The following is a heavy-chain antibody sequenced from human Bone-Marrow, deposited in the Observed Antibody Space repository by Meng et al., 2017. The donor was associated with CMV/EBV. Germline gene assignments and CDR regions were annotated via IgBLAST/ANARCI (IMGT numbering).Heavy chain of an antibody. CDR3: ARVGYCSSTSCYTLSWTHTDYYYYGMDV. J-gene: IGHJ6*02. CDR2: IYYSGST. Sequence: ESLKISCAASGFTVSSNYMSWVRQPPGKGLEWIGSIYYSGSTYYNPSLKSRVTISVDTSKNQFSLKLSSVTAADTAVYYCARVGYCSSTSCYTLSWTHTDYYYYGMDVWGQGTTVTVSS. V-gene: IGHV4-39*07. D-gene: IGHD2-2*02. CDR1: GFTVSSNY.